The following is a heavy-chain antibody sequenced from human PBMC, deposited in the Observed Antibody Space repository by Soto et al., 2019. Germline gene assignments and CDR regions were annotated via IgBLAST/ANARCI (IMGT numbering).Heavy chain of an antibody. V-gene: IGHV4-4*07. CDR2: IFSSGST. J-gene: IGHJ5*02. D-gene: IGHD3-3*01. CDR1: GGTLSGYY. Sequence: SETLSLTCTVTGGTLSGYYWTRIRQSAGGGLEWIGRIFSSGSTNYNPSLKSRVTISLDTSMSHFSLRLRSVSAADTAVYYCARGQRFSDWFDPWGQGTLVTVSS. CDR3: ARGQRFSDWFDP.